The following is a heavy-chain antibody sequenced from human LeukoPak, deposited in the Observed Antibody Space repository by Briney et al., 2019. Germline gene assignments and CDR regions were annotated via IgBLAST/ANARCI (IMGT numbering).Heavy chain of an antibody. CDR3: ARDDY. CDR2: IGGSGVTK. V-gene: IGHV3-21*01. J-gene: IGHJ4*02. CDR1: GFKFTNYA. Sequence: GGSLRLSCAASGFKFTNYAMHWVRQAPGKGLEWVSTIGGSGVTKFYADSVEGRFTISRDNAKNSLYLQMNSLRAEDTAVYYCARDDYWGQGTLVTASS.